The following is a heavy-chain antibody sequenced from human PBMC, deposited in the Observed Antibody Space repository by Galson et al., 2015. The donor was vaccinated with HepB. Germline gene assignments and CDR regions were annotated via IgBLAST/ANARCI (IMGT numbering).Heavy chain of an antibody. CDR1: GFTFSSYA. CDR2: ISGSGGST. J-gene: IGHJ4*02. Sequence: SLRLSCAASGFTFSSYAMSWVRQAPGKGLEWVSAISGSGGSTYYADSVKGRFTISRDNSKNTLYLQMNSLRAEDTAVYYCAKDQGYSYGFDYWGQGTLVTVSS. CDR3: AKDQGYSYGFDY. V-gene: IGHV3-23*01. D-gene: IGHD5-18*01.